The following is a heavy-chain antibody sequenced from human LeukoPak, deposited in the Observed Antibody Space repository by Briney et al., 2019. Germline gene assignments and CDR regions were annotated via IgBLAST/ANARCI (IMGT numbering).Heavy chain of an antibody. CDR1: GGSISSGGYS. D-gene: IGHD6-13*01. V-gene: IGHV4-30-2*01. J-gene: IGHJ5*02. Sequence: SETLSLTCAVSGGSISSGGYSWSWIRQPPGKGLEWIGYIYHSGSTYYNPSLKSRVTISVDRSKNQFSLKLSSVTAADTAVYYCARDRGGAAAFDWFDPWGQGTLVTVSS. CDR2: IYHSGST. CDR3: ARDRGGAAAFDWFDP.